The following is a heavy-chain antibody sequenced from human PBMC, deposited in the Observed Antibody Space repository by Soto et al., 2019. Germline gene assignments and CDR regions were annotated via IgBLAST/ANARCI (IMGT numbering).Heavy chain of an antibody. Sequence: QVQLVQSGAEVKKPGSSVKVSCKASGGTVSSYAISWVRQAPGQGLEWMGGIIPIFGTANYAQKFQGRVTTNAEESERKAYMELSSMRSEDKAVYYCATEMATRGRWGQGTLVTVSS. CDR1: GGTVSSYA. CDR3: ATEMATRGR. CDR2: IIPIFGTA. J-gene: IGHJ4*02. V-gene: IGHV1-69*12.